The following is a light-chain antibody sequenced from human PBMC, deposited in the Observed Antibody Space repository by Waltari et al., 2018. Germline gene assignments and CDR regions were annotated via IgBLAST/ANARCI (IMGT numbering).Light chain of an antibody. CDR2: TAS. Sequence: DIQMTQSPSSLSASVGDRVTITCRASRTISIYLNWYQQKPGKAPKLLIYTASTLQPGVPSRFSGSGSGTDFTLTISSLQPEDFATYYCLQDYIYPRTFGQGTKVELK. V-gene: IGKV1-39*01. J-gene: IGKJ1*01. CDR3: LQDYIYPRT. CDR1: RTISIY.